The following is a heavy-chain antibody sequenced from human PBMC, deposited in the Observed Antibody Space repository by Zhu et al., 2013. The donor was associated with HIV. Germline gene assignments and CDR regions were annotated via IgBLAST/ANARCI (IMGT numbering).Heavy chain of an antibody. J-gene: IGHJ4*02. CDR3: ATDHPLYPTSPFFDA. V-gene: IGHV1-18*01. D-gene: IGHD1-26*01. CDR2: ISGYNGNT. CDR1: GYAFTRFG. Sequence: QVQVVQSGGEVKKPGASTKVSCTTSGYAFTRFGINWVRQAPGQGLQWMGWISGYNGNTRYAQHFQDRVTMTRDTSTTTAYMELRSLTSDDTAIYYCATDHPLYPTSPFFDAWGQGTLVTVSS.